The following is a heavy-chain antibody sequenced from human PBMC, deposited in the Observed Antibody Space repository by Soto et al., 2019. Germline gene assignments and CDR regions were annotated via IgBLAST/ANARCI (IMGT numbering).Heavy chain of an antibody. V-gene: IGHV1-2*02. J-gene: IGHJ6*02. CDR3: ARASSYDFWSGYRRYYCGRDF. D-gene: IGHD3-3*01. Sequence: ASVKVSCKASGYTFTGYYMHWVRQAPGQGLEWMGWINPNSGGTNYAQKFQGRVTMTRDTSISTAYMELSRLRSDDTAVYYCARASSYDFWSGYRRYYCGRDFCRRRTTVTVSS. CDR1: GYTFTGYY. CDR2: INPNSGGT.